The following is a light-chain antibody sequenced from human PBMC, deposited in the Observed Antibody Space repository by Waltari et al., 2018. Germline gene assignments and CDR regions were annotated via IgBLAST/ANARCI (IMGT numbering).Light chain of an antibody. CDR3: QSYDNTNQVV. V-gene: IGLV6-57*03. CDR1: SATFASNI. CDR2: EDD. Sequence: FRLSQPHPVPGSPGKPVNTPSPPPSATFASNIVHGYQQRPGSAPTIVIYEDDQRPSGVPDRFSGSIDSSSNSASLSISGLKAEDEADYFCQSYDNTNQVVFGGGTKLTVL. J-gene: IGLJ3*02.